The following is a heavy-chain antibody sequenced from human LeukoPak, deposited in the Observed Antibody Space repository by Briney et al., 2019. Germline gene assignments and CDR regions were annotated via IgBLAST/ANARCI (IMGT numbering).Heavy chain of an antibody. CDR3: ASQTLECYGSGSYPF. J-gene: IGHJ4*02. V-gene: IGHV4-61*02. Sequence: SETLSLTCTVSGRSISSGSYYWRWIRQPAGKGLEWIVRIYTSGSTNYNPSLKSRVTISVDTSKNQFSLKLSSVTAADTAVYYCASQTLECYGSGSYPFWGQGTLVTVSS. D-gene: IGHD3-10*01. CDR1: GRSISSGSYY. CDR2: IYTSGST.